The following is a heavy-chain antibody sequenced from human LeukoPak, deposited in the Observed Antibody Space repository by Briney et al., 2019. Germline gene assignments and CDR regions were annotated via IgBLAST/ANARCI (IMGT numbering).Heavy chain of an antibody. CDR2: IYYSGST. D-gene: IGHD3-9*01. CDR3: ARAQLPYDILTGYYPPYMDV. CDR1: GGSISNYY. J-gene: IGHJ6*03. V-gene: IGHV4-59*01. Sequence: SETLSLTCTVSGGSISNYYWSWIRQPPGKGLEWIGYIYYSGSTNYNPSLKSRVTISVDTSKNQFSLKLSSVTAADTAVYYCARAQLPYDILTGYYPPYMDVWGKGTAVTVSS.